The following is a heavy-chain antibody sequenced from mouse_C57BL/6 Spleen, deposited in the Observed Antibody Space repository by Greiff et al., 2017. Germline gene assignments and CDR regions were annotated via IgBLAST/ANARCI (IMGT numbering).Heavy chain of an antibody. CDR1: GYTFTSYW. CDR2: IDPSDSYT. D-gene: IGHD1-1*01. Sequence: VQLQQPGAELVMPGASVKLSCKASGYTFTSYWMHWVKQRPGQGLEWIGEIDPSDSYTNYNQKFKGKSTLTVDKSSSTAYMQLSSPTSEDSAVYYCARSPLYYGSRGGFDYWGQGTTRTVSS. CDR3: ARSPLYYGSRGGFDY. J-gene: IGHJ2*01. V-gene: IGHV1-69*01.